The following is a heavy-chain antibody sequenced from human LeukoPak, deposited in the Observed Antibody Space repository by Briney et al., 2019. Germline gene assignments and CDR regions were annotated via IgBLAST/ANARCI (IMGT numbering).Heavy chain of an antibody. V-gene: IGHV3-21*01. J-gene: IGHJ4*02. CDR3: ARADFWSDDSTGFDY. CDR2: ISSSSSYI. D-gene: IGHD3-3*01. Sequence: GGSLRLSCAASGFTFSSYSMNWVRQAPGEGLEWVSSISSSSSYIYYADSVKGRFTISRDNAKNSLYLQMNSLRAEDTAVYYCARADFWSDDSTGFDYWGQGTLVTVSS. CDR1: GFTFSSYS.